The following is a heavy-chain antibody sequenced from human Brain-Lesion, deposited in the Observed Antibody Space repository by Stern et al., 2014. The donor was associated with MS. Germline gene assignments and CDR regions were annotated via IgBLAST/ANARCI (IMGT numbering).Heavy chain of an antibody. J-gene: IGHJ6*02. Sequence: VQLVESGGGLVQPGGSLRLSCAGSGFSLSSYWMSWVRQAPGKGPELVATIKQDGSERYYVDSVKGRFPISRGNSKNSVFLQMNSLRVDDTAVYFCARDCGRGSWYQTQYYYGVDVWGQGTTVIVSS. D-gene: IGHD6-13*01. CDR3: ARDCGRGSWYQTQYYYGVDV. V-gene: IGHV3-7*01. CDR1: GFSLSSYW. CDR2: IKQDGSER.